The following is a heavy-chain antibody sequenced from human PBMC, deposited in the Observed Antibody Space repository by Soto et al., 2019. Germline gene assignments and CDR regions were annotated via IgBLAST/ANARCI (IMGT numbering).Heavy chain of an antibody. CDR2: ISYDGGLQ. D-gene: IGHD5-18*01. CDR3: VSDRGYGHASVPYS. CDR1: GFTFTSYG. J-gene: IGHJ4*02. Sequence: QAHLVDSGGGVVQPGRSLRLSCAASGFTFTSYGMHWVRQAPGTRLGWVAVISYDGGLQHYADSVKGRFTISRDNSKNMVLLQMNSLRAEDTAVYYCVSDRGYGHASVPYSWGQGTLVSVSS. V-gene: IGHV3-30*03.